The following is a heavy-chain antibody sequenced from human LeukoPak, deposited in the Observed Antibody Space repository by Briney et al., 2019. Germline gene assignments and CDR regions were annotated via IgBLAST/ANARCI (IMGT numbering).Heavy chain of an antibody. J-gene: IGHJ6*02. D-gene: IGHD2-15*01. CDR2: IWYDGSNK. Sequence: GGSLRLSCAASGFTFSSYGMHWVRQAPGKGLEWVAVIWYDGSNKYYADSVKGRLTISRDNSKNTLYLQMNSLRAEDTAVYYCARLGYCSGGSCYGGYYYYYGMDVWGQGTTVTVSS. V-gene: IGHV3-33*01. CDR1: GFTFSSYG. CDR3: ARLGYCSGGSCYGGYYYYYGMDV.